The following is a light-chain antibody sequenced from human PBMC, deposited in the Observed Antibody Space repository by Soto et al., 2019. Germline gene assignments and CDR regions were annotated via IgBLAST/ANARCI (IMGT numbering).Light chain of an antibody. Sequence: QSVLTQPPSVSGAPGQRVSISGTGSSSNVGAGYDVHWYQQLPGTAPKLLIYGNSNRPSGVPDRFSGSKSGTSASLAITGLQAEDEADYYCQSYDSSLSGSTVFGGGTKLTVL. V-gene: IGLV1-40*01. CDR1: SSNVGAGYD. CDR3: QSYDSSLSGSTV. J-gene: IGLJ2*01. CDR2: GNS.